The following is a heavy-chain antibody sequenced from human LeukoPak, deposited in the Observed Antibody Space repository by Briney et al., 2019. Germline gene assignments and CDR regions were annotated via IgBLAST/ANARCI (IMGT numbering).Heavy chain of an antibody. CDR1: GFTFSSYW. J-gene: IGHJ6*04. V-gene: IGHV3-7*01. CDR2: IKQDGSEK. D-gene: IGHD3-10*01. CDR3: ARLITMVRGVNPDV. Sequence: GGSLRLSCAASGFTFSSYWMSWVRQAPGKGLEWVANIKQDGSEKYYVDSVKGRFTISRGNAKNSLYLQMNSLRAEDTAVYYCARLITMVRGVNPDVWGKGTTVTVSS.